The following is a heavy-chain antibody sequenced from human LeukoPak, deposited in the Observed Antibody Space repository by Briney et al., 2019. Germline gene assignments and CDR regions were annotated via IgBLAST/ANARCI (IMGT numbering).Heavy chain of an antibody. Sequence: SETLSLTCTVSGGSISNYYWSWIRQPAGKGLEWIGRMYSSGSFGYNPSLKSRVTMSVDTSKNQFSLRLNSVTAADTAVYYCARRGGGVSGSERFDYWGQGTLVTVSS. D-gene: IGHD3-10*01. CDR1: GGSISNYY. CDR3: ARRGGGVSGSERFDY. J-gene: IGHJ4*02. V-gene: IGHV4-4*07. CDR2: MYSSGSF.